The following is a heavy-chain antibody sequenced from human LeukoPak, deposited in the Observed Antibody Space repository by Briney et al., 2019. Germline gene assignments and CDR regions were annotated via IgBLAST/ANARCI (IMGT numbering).Heavy chain of an antibody. D-gene: IGHD3-10*01. CDR3: ARGSFGIDY. J-gene: IGHJ4*02. CDR2: IWYDGSKK. Sequence: GRSLRLSCAAPGFTFNGYGMHWVRQAPGKGLEWVAIIWYDGSKKYYADSVKGRFTISRDSSKNTLYLQMNSLRAEDTATYCCARGSFGIDYWGQGTLVTVSS. V-gene: IGHV3-33*01. CDR1: GFTFNGYG.